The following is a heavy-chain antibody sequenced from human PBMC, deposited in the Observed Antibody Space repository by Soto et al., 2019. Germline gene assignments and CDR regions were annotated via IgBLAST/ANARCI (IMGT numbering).Heavy chain of an antibody. CDR2: IYSSGSA. Sequence: PSETLSLTCTVSGGSISSYYWSWIRQPAGKGLEWIGRIYSSGSAKYNPSLKSRVTMSVDTSKNQISLKLYSVTAADTAVYYCARDGYYDSSAYRHDYYGMDVWGQGTTVTVSS. CDR3: ARDGYYDSSAYRHDYYGMDV. J-gene: IGHJ6*02. D-gene: IGHD3-22*01. CDR1: GGSISSYY. V-gene: IGHV4-4*07.